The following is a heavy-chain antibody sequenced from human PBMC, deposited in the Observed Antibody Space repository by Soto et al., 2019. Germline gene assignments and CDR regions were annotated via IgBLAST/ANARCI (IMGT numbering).Heavy chain of an antibody. CDR2: ISRSGSLN. Sequence: PGGSLRLSCAASGFSFSDYSMNWVRQAPGKGLEWLSYISRSGSLNYYADSVKGRFTISRDNAKNSLYLEMNSVREEDTAMYYCARDLEYSRSWYYYYGLDVWGHGTTVTVSS. D-gene: IGHD6-6*01. CDR3: ARDLEYSRSWYYYYGLDV. J-gene: IGHJ6*02. V-gene: IGHV3-48*02. CDR1: GFSFSDYS.